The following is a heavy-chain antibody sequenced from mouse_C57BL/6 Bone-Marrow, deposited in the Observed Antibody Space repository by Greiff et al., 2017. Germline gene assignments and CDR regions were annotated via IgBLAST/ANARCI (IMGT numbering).Heavy chain of an antibody. J-gene: IGHJ2*01. V-gene: IGHV6-6*01. CDR3: TRGYYGSSYLSTMVTSYYFDY. D-gene: IGHD1-1*01. CDR2: IRNKANNHAT. CDR1: GFTFSDAW. Sequence: EVKLVESGGGLVQPGGSMKLSCAASGFTFSDAWMDWVRQSPEKGLEWVAEIRNKANNHATYYAESVKGRFTISRDDSKSSVYLQMNSLRAEDTGIYYCTRGYYGSSYLSTMVTSYYFDYWGQGTTLTVSS.